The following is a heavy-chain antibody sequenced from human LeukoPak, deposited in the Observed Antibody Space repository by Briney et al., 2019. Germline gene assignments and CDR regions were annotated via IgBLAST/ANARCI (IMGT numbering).Heavy chain of an antibody. CDR1: GGSISSYY. J-gene: IGHJ6*03. D-gene: IGHD5-12*01. V-gene: IGHV4-59*01. Sequence: SETLSLTCTVSGGSISSYYWSWIRQPPGKGLEWIGYIYYSGSTNYSPSLKSRVTISVGTSKNQFSLKLSSVTAADTAVYYCARGVVATINYYYYMDVCGKGTTVTVSS. CDR2: IYYSGST. CDR3: ARGVVATINYYYYMDV.